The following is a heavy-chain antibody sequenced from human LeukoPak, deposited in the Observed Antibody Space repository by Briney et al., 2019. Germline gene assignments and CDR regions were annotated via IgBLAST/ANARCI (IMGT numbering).Heavy chain of an antibody. CDR1: GGSISSYY. CDR2: IYYSGST. V-gene: IGHV4-59*01. J-gene: IGHJ4*02. D-gene: IGHD2-15*01. CDR3: ARFCSGGRCPDY. Sequence: SETLPLTCTVSGGSISSYYWTWIRQPPGKGLEWIGYIYYSGSTNYNPSLKSRVTISVDTSKNQFSLKLSSVTAADTAVYYCARFCSGGRCPDYWGQGTLVTVSS.